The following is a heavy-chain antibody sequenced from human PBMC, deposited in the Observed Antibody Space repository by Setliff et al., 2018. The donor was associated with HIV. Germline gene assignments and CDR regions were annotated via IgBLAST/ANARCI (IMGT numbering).Heavy chain of an antibody. CDR1: DYTFTTYW. J-gene: IGHJ3*01. Sequence: GESLKISCKAVDYTFTTYWIGWVRQMPGEGLEWMGIIYPDDSNIRYNPSFQSQVTISADKSITTAYLEIHNLEASDTATYYCARRDGRSMNAFQIWGPGTMVTVSS. D-gene: IGHD6-13*01. CDR2: IYPDDSNI. V-gene: IGHV5-51*01. CDR3: ARRDGRSMNAFQI.